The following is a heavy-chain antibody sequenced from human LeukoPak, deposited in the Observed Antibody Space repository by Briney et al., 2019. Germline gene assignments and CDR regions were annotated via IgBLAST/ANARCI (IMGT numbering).Heavy chain of an antibody. D-gene: IGHD3-10*01. Sequence: PGGSLRLSCAASKFTFSSFYMSWIRQPPGKGLEWIGYIYYSGSTNYNPSLKSRVTISVDTSKNQFSLKLSSVTTADTAVYYCARESITMVRGVIKFSEGFDPWGQGTLVTVSS. CDR3: ARESITMVRGVIKFSEGFDP. J-gene: IGHJ5*02. V-gene: IGHV4-59*08. CDR2: IYYSGST. CDR1: KFTFSSFY.